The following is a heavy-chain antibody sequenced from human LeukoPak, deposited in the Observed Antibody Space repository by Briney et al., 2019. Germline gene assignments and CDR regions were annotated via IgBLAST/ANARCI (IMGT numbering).Heavy chain of an antibody. CDR3: ARVLSGKPYYYYYMDV. D-gene: IGHD1-1*01. CDR2: ISSSSSTI. CDR1: GFTFSSYW. J-gene: IGHJ6*03. V-gene: IGHV3-48*01. Sequence: GGSLRFSCAASGFTFSSYWMSWVRQAPGKGLEWVSYISSSSSTIYYADSVKGRFTISRDNAKNSLYLQMNSLRAEDTAVYYCARVLSGKPYYYYYMDVWGKGTTVTVSS.